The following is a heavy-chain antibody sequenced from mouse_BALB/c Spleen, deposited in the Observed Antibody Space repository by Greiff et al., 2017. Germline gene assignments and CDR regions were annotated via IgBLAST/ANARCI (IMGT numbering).Heavy chain of an antibody. Sequence: EVKLQESGPSLVKPSQTLSLTCSVTGDSITSGYWNWIRKFPGNKLEYMGYISYSGSTYYNPSLKSRISITRDTSKNQYYLQLNSVTTEDTATYYCASRMITTGEYAKDYWGQGTSVTVSS. CDR2: ISYSGST. V-gene: IGHV3-8*02. J-gene: IGHJ4*01. D-gene: IGHD2-4*01. CDR1: GDSITSGY. CDR3: ASRMITTGEYAKDY.